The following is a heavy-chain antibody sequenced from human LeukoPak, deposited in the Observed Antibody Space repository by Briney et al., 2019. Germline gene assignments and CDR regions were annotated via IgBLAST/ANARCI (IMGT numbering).Heavy chain of an antibody. CDR3: AKRRAVAGTRGFDY. V-gene: IGHV3-23*01. J-gene: IGHJ4*02. CDR2: ISGGGGST. Sequence: GESLRLSCAASGFTFSSYAMSWVSQAPGTRLEWVSGISGGGGSTYYADSVKGRFTISRDNSKNTVYLQMNSLRAEDTAVYYCAKRRAVAGTRGFDYWGQGTLVTVSS. CDR1: GFTFSSYA. D-gene: IGHD6-19*01.